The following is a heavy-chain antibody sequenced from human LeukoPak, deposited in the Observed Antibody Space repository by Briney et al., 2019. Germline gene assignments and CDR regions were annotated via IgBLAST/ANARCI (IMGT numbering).Heavy chain of an antibody. CDR1: GFTFSTYW. CDR3: ARHYDWAFDD. D-gene: IGHD3-3*01. J-gene: IGHJ4*02. V-gene: IGHV3-7*01. CDR2: IKPDGSAK. Sequence: GGSLRLSCAASGFTFSTYWMTWVRQAPGKGLEWVANIKPDGSAKYYGDSVKGRFTISRDNAKNSLYLQMNSLRAEDTAVYYCARHYDWAFDDWGQGTLVTASS.